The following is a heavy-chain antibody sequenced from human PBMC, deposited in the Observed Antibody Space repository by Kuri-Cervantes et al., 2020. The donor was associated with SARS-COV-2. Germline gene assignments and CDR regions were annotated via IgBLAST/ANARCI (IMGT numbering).Heavy chain of an antibody. V-gene: IGHV1-2*02. CDR2: INPNSGGT. D-gene: IGHD2-2*01. Sequence: ASVNVSCKASGYTFTGYYMHWVRQAPGQGLEWMGWINPNSGGTNYAQKFQGRVTMTRDTSISTAYMELSRLRSDDTAVYYCARDRYCSSTSCRSNWFDPWGQGTLVTVSS. CDR1: GYTFTGYY. J-gene: IGHJ5*02. CDR3: ARDRYCSSTSCRSNWFDP.